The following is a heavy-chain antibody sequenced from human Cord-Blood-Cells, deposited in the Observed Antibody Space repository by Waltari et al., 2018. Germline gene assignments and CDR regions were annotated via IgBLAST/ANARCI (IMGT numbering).Heavy chain of an antibody. Sequence: QVQLQESGPGLVKPSEPLSLPCTVSGYSISSGHYRGWIRQPPGKGLEWIGSIYHSGSTYYNPSLKSRVTISVDTSKNQFSLKLSSVTAADTAVYYCARGGKGDAFDIWGQGTMVTVSS. V-gene: IGHV4-38-2*02. CDR2: IYHSGST. J-gene: IGHJ3*02. CDR3: ARGGKGDAFDI. D-gene: IGHD3-16*01. CDR1: GYSISSGHY.